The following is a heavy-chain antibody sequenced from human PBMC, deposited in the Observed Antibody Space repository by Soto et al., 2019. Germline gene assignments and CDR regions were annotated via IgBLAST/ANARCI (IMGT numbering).Heavy chain of an antibody. Sequence: PGESLKISCKGSGYSFAGYWITWVRQKPGKGLEWMGRIDPSDSQTYYSPSFRGHVTISATKSITTVFLQWSSLRASDTAMYYCARHEYSSSTFDYWGQGVLVTVSS. CDR1: GYSFAGYW. CDR3: ARHEYSSSTFDY. J-gene: IGHJ4*02. V-gene: IGHV5-10-1*01. D-gene: IGHD6-6*01. CDR2: IDPSDSQT.